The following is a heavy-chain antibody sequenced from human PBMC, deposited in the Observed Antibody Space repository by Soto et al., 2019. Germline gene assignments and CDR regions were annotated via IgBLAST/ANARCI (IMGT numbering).Heavy chain of an antibody. J-gene: IGHJ4*02. CDR3: ARVFSSGSGWMYYFDF. D-gene: IGHD6-25*01. V-gene: IGHV4-4*02. CDR1: SDSISGENW. Sequence: QVQLQESGPGLVKPSEALSLTCTVSSDSISGENWWRWVRQPPGMGLEWIGEIFHTGGTNYNPSLKSRVTMEVDKSKNQFSLKLISANAADTAVYYCARVFSSGSGWMYYFDFWGQGTLVSVSS. CDR2: IFHTGGT.